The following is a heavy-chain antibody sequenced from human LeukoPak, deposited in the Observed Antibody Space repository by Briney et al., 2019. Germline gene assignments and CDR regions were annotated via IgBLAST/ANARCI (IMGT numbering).Heavy chain of an antibody. CDR1: GVSISSGTYY. CDR2: VNHGWIT. V-gene: IGHV4-39*01. Sequence: SETLSLTCAVSGVSISSGTYYWDWLRQAPGKGLEWIGNVNHGWITYYTPSFKSRVTMSVDTSKNQSSLRLTSLTAADTAVYYCARHHASLNWFDTWGQGILVTVSS. J-gene: IGHJ5*02. CDR3: ARHHASLNWFDT.